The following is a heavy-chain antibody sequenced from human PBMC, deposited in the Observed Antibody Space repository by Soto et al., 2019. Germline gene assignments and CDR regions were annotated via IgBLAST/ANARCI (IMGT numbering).Heavy chain of an antibody. CDR1: VGSFSGYY. CDR3: ARVGETGAVDY. Sequence: QVQLQQWGAGLLKPSETLSLTCAVYVGSFSGYYWSWIRQPLGKGLEWMGEVNHSGSTNFNPSLKNRVNISVDTYKNQFSLKLSSVTAADTAVYYCARVGETGAVDYWGQGTLVTVSS. J-gene: IGHJ4*02. V-gene: IGHV4-34*01. D-gene: IGHD3-10*01. CDR2: VNHSGST.